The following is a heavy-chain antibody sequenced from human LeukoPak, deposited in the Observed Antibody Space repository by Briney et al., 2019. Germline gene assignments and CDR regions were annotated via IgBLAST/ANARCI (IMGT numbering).Heavy chain of an antibody. CDR1: GYSISSGYY. CDR2: IYHSGST. Sequence: SETLSLTCAVSGYSISSGYYWGWIRQPPGKGLEWIGGIYHSGSTYYNPSLKSRVTISVDTSKNQFSLKLSSVTAADTAVYYCARVDRRWRTFDYWGQGTLVTVSS. D-gene: IGHD5-24*01. J-gene: IGHJ4*02. V-gene: IGHV4-38-2*01. CDR3: ARVDRRWRTFDY.